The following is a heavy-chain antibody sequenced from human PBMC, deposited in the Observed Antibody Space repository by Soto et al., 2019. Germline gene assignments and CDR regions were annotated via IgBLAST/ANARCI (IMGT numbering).Heavy chain of an antibody. CDR2: IYDGGST. V-gene: IGHV3-66*01. D-gene: IGHD3-16*01. J-gene: IGHJ3*02. Sequence: EVQLVESGGGLVQPGGSLRLSCAASGFTVSSNYMSWVRQAPGKGLEWVSIIYDGGSTYYADSVKGRFTISRDNSKNTLYLQVNSLRAEDTAVYYCARVNIGSIMGDAFDIWGQGTMVTVSS. CDR1: GFTVSSNY. CDR3: ARVNIGSIMGDAFDI.